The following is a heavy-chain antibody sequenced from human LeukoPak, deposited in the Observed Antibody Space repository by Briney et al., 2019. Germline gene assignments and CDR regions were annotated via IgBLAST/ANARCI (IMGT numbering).Heavy chain of an antibody. CDR2: IIAHNGNT. V-gene: IGHV1-18*04. CDR1: GYSFTSYG. J-gene: IGHJ5*01. Sequence: GASGLFSGKASGYSFTSYGIHWVRQAPGPGDGWIGCIIAHNGNTNYAQKLQDRVTMTTDTSTSTAYMELRRLRSDDTAVFYCARGAGTGTRWFDFWGQGTLITVSS. D-gene: IGHD1-7*01. CDR3: ARGAGTGTRWFDF.